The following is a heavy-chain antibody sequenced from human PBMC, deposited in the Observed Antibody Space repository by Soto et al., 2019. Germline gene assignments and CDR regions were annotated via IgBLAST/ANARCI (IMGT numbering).Heavy chain of an antibody. D-gene: IGHD3-10*01. CDR2: INHSGIT. Sequence: QVQLQQWGAGLLKPSETLSLTCAVYGGSFSGYYWSWIRQPPGKGLEWFGEINHSGITNYNPSLKSRVTISVDTSKNQVSLKLSSVTAADTAVYYCARGRITMVRGVGGSENANWFDPWGQGTLVTVSS. CDR1: GGSFSGYY. J-gene: IGHJ5*02. CDR3: ARGRITMVRGVGGSENANWFDP. V-gene: IGHV4-34*01.